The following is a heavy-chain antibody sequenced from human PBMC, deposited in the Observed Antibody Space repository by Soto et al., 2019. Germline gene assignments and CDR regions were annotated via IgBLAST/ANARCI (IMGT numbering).Heavy chain of an antibody. D-gene: IGHD3-10*01. CDR3: ARQQTYYYGSGSSLNWFAP. CDR1: GGSISSSSYY. V-gene: IGHV4-39*01. CDR2: IYYSGST. J-gene: IGHJ5*02. Sequence: PSETLSLTCTVSGGSISSSSYYWGWIRQPPGKGLEWIGSIYYSGSTYYNPSLKSRVTISVDTSKNQFSLKLSSVTAADTAVYYCARQQTYYYGSGSSLNWFAPRAQGTPVTVSS.